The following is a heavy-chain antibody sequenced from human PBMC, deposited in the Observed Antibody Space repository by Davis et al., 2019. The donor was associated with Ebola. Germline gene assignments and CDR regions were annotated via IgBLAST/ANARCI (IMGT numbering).Heavy chain of an antibody. D-gene: IGHD2-2*01. Sequence: ASVKVSCKASGYTFTSYAMHWVRQAPGQRLEWMGWTNAGNGNTKYSQKFQGRVTITRDTSASTAYMELSSLRSEDTAVYYCARELRCSSNSCFLYYYYGMDVWGQGTTVTVSS. CDR3: ARELRCSSNSCFLYYYYGMDV. CDR2: TNAGNGNT. J-gene: IGHJ6*02. V-gene: IGHV1-3*01. CDR1: GYTFTSYA.